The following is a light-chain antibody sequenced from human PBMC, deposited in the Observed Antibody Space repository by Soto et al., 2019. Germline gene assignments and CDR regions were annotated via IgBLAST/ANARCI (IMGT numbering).Light chain of an antibody. CDR2: DAS. V-gene: IGKV3-20*01. J-gene: IGKJ1*01. Sequence: EILLTQSPGTLSLSPGERATLSCIASQSVSSSYLAWYQQKPGQAPRLLIYDASNRATGIPDRFSGSGSGTDFTLTISRLEPEDFAVYYCQQYGGSPRTFGQGTKVDIK. CDR3: QQYGGSPRT. CDR1: QSVSSSY.